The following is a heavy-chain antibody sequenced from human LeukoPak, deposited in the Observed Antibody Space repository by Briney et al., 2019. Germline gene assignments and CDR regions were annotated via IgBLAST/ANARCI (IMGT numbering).Heavy chain of an antibody. D-gene: IGHD4-17*01. CDR1: GFTFSSYA. J-gene: IGHJ3*02. Sequence: GGSLRLSCAASGFTFSSYAMSWVRQAPGKGLEWVSAISGGGVSTYYADSVKGRFTISRDNSKNTLYLQMNSLRAEDTAVYYCAKDRSDYGGYPPGAFDIWGQGTMVAVSS. V-gene: IGHV3-23*01. CDR2: ISGGGVST. CDR3: AKDRSDYGGYPPGAFDI.